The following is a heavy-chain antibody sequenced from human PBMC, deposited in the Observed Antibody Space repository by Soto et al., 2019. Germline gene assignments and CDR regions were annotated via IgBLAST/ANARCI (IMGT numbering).Heavy chain of an antibody. CDR3: ARAGSSGWYYSDY. V-gene: IGHV3-53*04. D-gene: IGHD6-19*01. J-gene: IGHJ4*02. CDR1: GFNVSSNY. CDR2: IYSGGNT. Sequence: GGSLRLSCAASGFNVSSNYMNWVRQAPGKGLEWVSVIYSGGNTYYTNSVKGRFTISRHDSKNTLYLQMNNLRVEDTAVYYCARAGSSGWYYSDYWGQGTLVTVS.